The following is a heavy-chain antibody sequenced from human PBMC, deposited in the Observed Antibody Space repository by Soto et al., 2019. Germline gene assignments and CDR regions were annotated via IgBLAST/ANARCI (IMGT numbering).Heavy chain of an antibody. CDR2: VRSKTNNYAT. CDR1: GFAFNDSA. Sequence: DVQVVQSGGGLVQPGGSLKLSCAASGFAFNDSAMHWVRQASGKGLEWVARVRSKTNNYATAYPVSVRGRFTVSRDDSMGTPYLQMNSVKTEDTAMYYCTDNFVWGQGVLVTVSS. D-gene: IGHD2-15*01. J-gene: IGHJ4*02. V-gene: IGHV3-73*01. CDR3: TDNFV.